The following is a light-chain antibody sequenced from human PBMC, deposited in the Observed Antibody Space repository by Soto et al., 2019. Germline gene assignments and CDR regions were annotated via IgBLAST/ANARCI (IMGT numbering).Light chain of an antibody. V-gene: IGKV3D-20*02. Sequence: EIVLTQYPGTLSLSPGERATLSCRSSQSVSSSYLAWYQQKPGQAPRLLIYGASSRATGIPARFSGSGSGTDFTLTISSREPEDFAVYYCQQRSNWPPKITFGHGTRLEIK. CDR3: QQRSNWPPKIT. CDR1: QSVSSSY. J-gene: IGKJ5*01. CDR2: GAS.